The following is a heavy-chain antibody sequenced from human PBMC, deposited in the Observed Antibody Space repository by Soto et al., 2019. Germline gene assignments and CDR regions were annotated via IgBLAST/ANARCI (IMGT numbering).Heavy chain of an antibody. CDR1: GYTFTNYG. D-gene: IGHD1-26*01. J-gene: IGHJ4*02. Sequence: ASVKVSCKASGYTFTNYGISGVLQSRVQWREGMGCISAYNGNTNYAQKLQGRVTMTTDTSTSTAYMELRSLRSDDTAVYYCARDYSGSYTRNPSWYYFDYWGQGTLVTVSS. V-gene: IGHV1-18*01. CDR3: ARDYSGSYTRNPSWYYFDY. CDR2: ISAYNGNT.